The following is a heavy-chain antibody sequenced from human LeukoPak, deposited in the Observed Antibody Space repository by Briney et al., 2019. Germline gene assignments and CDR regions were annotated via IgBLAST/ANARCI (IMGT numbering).Heavy chain of an antibody. Sequence: PSETLSLTCAVYGGSLSGYYWSWIRQPPGKGLEWIGEINHSGSTNYNPSLKSRVTISVDTSKNQFSLKLSSVTAADTAVYYCARKSYYISKRSTDSVGVWGKGTTVTVSS. V-gene: IGHV4-34*01. D-gene: IGHD3-9*01. CDR1: GGSLSGYY. J-gene: IGHJ6*03. CDR3: ARKSYYISKRSTDSVGV. CDR2: INHSGST.